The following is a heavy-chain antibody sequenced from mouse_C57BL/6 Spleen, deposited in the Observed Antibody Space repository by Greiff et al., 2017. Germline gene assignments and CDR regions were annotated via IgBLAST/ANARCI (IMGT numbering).Heavy chain of an antibody. V-gene: IGHV1-82*01. CDR3: ARREASNAMDY. D-gene: IGHD6-1*01. CDR2: IYPGDGDT. J-gene: IGHJ4*01. CDR1: GYAFSSSW. Sequence: QVQLQQSGPELVKPGASVKISCKASGYAFSSSWMNWVKQRPGKGLEWIGRIYPGDGDTNYNGKFKGKATLTADKSSSTAYMQLSSLTSEDSAVYCCARREASNAMDYWGQGTSVTVSS.